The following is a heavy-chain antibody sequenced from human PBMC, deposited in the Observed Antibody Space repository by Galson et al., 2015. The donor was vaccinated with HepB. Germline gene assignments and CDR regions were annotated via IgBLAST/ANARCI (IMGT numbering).Heavy chain of an antibody. D-gene: IGHD3-22*01. CDR2: ISSSSSYI. CDR3: ARSGRGALYDSSGYYFKMYYYYGMDV. V-gene: IGHV3-21*01. CDR1: GFTFSSYS. J-gene: IGHJ6*02. Sequence: SLRLSCAASGFTFSSYSMNWVRQAPGKGLEWVSSISSSSSYIYYADSVKGRFTISRDNAKNSLYLQMNSLRAEDTAVYYCARSGRGALYDSSGYYFKMYYYYGMDVWGQGTTVTVSS.